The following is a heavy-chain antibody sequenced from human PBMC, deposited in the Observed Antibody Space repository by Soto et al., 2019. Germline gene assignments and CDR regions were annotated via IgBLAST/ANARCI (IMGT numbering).Heavy chain of an antibody. J-gene: IGHJ4*02. CDR1: GFTFDDYA. Sequence: EVQLVESGGGLVQPGRSLRLSCAASGFTFDDYAMHWVRQAPGKGLEWVSGISWNSGSIGYADSVKGRFTISRDNAKNSLYLQMNSLRAEDTALYYCAKGLTFVTTNIDYWGQGTLVTVSS. D-gene: IGHD4-17*01. CDR2: ISWNSGSI. CDR3: AKGLTFVTTNIDY. V-gene: IGHV3-9*01.